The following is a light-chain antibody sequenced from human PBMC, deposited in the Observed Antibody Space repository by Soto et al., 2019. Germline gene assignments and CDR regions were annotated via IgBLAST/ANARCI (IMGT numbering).Light chain of an antibody. CDR1: SGYSNYK. Sequence: QLVLTQPPSASASLGASVTLTCTLSSGYSNYKVDWYQQRPGKGPRFVMRVGTGGIVGSKGDGIPDRFSVLGSGLNRYLTIQNIQEEDESDYHCGADHGSGSNFVYVLGTGTKLTVL. V-gene: IGLV9-49*01. J-gene: IGLJ1*01. CDR2: VGTGGIVG. CDR3: GADHGSGSNFVYV.